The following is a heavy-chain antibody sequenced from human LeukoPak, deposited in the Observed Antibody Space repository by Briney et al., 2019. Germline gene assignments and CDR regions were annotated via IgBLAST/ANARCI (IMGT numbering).Heavy chain of an antibody. CDR3: ARGIDI. V-gene: IGHV3-7*01. Sequence: GGSLRLSCAASGFTFSSYWMNWVRQAPGKGLEWVANINQDGTEEYYVDSVKGRFTISRDNAKNSLYLQMNSLRAEDTAIFYCARGIDIWGQGTMVTVSS. CDR1: GFTFSSYW. CDR2: INQDGTEE. J-gene: IGHJ3*02.